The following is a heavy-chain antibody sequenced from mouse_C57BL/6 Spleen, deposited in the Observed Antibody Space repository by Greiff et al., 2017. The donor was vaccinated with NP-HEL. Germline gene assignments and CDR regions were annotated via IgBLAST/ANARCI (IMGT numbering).Heavy chain of an antibody. J-gene: IGHJ4*01. CDR3: ASHYYGSSPFYAMDY. CDR2: IWSGGST. Sequence: VQLVESGPGLVQPSQSLSITCTVSGFSLTSYGVHWVRQPPGKGLEWLGVIWSGGSTDYNAAFIYRLSISKDNSKRQVFFKMNSLQADDPAIYYCASHYYGSSPFYAMDYWGQGTSVTVSS. CDR1: GFSLTSYG. V-gene: IGHV2-4*01. D-gene: IGHD1-1*01.